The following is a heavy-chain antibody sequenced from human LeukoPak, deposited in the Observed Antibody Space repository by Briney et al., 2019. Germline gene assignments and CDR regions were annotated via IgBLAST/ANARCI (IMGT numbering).Heavy chain of an antibody. CDR1: GFTITSYN. Sequence: GGSLRLSCVASGFTITSYNMNWVRQAPGKGLEYVSAISSNGGSTYYANSVKGRFTISRDNSKNTLYLQMGSLRAEDTAVYYCAKDTVKVTTIRRVPHYMDVWGKGTTVTISS. CDR3: AKDTVKVTTIRRVPHYMDV. CDR2: ISSNGGST. J-gene: IGHJ6*03. V-gene: IGHV3-64*01. D-gene: IGHD5-12*01.